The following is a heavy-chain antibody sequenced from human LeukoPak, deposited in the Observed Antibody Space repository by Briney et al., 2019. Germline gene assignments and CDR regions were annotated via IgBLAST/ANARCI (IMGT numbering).Heavy chain of an antibody. CDR2: ITRSSTST. D-gene: IGHD1-20*01. J-gene: IGHJ5*02. CDR1: GFTFSSYS. CDR3: ARDNWNDAPGGFDP. Sequence: GGSLRLSCVASGFTFSSYSMNWVRQAPGKGLEWVSSITRSSTSTYYTDSVRGRFTISRDNAKNSLYLQMNSLRAEDTAVYYCARDNWNDAPGGFDPWGQGTLVTVSS. V-gene: IGHV3-21*01.